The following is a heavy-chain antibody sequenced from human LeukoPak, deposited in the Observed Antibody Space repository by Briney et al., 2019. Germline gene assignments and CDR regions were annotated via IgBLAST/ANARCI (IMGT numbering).Heavy chain of an antibody. J-gene: IGHJ4*02. CDR1: GGSISSGGYY. CDR3: ARGTNFKPRFDY. CDR2: IYYSGST. V-gene: IGHV4-31*03. D-gene: IGHD1-7*01. Sequence: SETLSLTCTVSGGSISSGGYYWSWIRQHPGKGLEWIGYIYYSGSTYYNPSLKSRVTISVDTSKNQFSLKLSSVTAADTAVYYCARGTNFKPRFDYWGQGTLVTVSS.